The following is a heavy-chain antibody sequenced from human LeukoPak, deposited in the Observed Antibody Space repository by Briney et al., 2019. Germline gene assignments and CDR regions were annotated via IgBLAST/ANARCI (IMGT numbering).Heavy chain of an antibody. CDR2: IKQDGSEE. V-gene: IGHV3-7*01. D-gene: IGHD3-22*01. CDR3: ARWEGNGYYFDY. J-gene: IGHJ4*02. CDR1: GFTFSSFW. Sequence: GRSLRLSCAASGFTFSSFWMSWVRQAPGKGLEWVANIKQDGSEEYYVDSVKGRFTISRDNGKNSLYLQMNSLRAEDTAVYYCARWEGNGYYFDYRGQGTLVTVSS.